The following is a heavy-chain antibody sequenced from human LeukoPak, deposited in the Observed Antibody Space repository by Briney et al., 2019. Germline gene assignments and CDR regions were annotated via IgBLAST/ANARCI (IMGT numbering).Heavy chain of an antibody. V-gene: IGHV3-33*01. Sequence: PGGSLRLSCAASGFTFSSYGMHWVRRAPGKGLEWVAVIWYDGSNKYYADSVKGRFTISRDNSKNTLYLQMNSLRAEDTAVYYCARAMHYDSSGYDYWGQGTLVTVSS. D-gene: IGHD3-22*01. J-gene: IGHJ4*02. CDR1: GFTFSSYG. CDR2: IWYDGSNK. CDR3: ARAMHYDSSGYDY.